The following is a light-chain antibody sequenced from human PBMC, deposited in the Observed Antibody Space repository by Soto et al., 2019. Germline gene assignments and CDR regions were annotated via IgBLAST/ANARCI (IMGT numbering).Light chain of an antibody. CDR1: QRVSSY. CDR2: EAS. Sequence: EIVLTQSPATLSLSPGERATLSCRASQRVSSYLAWYQQKPGQAPRLLIYEASNRATGIPARFSGSGSGTDFTLTISSLEPEDFAVYYCQQRTNWLFTFGPGTKVDIK. J-gene: IGKJ3*01. V-gene: IGKV3-11*01. CDR3: QQRTNWLFT.